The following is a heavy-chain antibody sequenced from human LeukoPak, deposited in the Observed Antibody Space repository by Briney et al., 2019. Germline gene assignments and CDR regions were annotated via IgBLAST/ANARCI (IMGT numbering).Heavy chain of an antibody. CDR2: IYTSGST. CDR1: GGSISSYY. CDR3: ARVSGVWGLGGMDV. V-gene: IGHV4-4*07. J-gene: IGHJ6*02. D-gene: IGHD3-16*01. Sequence: SETLSLTCTVSGGSISSYYWSWIRQPAGKGLEWIGRIYTSGSTNYNPSLKSRVTMSVDTSKTQFSLKLSSVTAADTAVYYCARVSGVWGLGGMDVWGQGTTVTVSS.